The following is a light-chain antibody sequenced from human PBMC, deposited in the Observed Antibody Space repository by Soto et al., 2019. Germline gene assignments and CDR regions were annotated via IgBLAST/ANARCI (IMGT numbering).Light chain of an antibody. CDR1: QTVSTH. V-gene: IGKV3-11*01. CDR2: GAS. J-gene: IGKJ4*01. CDR3: QHRHNRLT. Sequence: IVLTQSPATLSLSPGEKATLSCRARQTVSTHLSWYQHKPGQAPRLLIYGASNRATGIPARFSGSGSGTEFTLTISNLEPEDSAVYYCQHRHNRLTLRGGTKVDI.